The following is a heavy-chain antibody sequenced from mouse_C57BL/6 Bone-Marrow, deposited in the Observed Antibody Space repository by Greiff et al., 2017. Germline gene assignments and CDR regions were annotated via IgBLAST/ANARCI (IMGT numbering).Heavy chain of an antibody. V-gene: IGHV3-6*01. D-gene: IGHD2-1*01. J-gene: IGHJ4*01. Sequence: EVQLQESGPGLVKPSQSLSLTCSVTGYSFTSGYYWNWIRQFPGNILEWMGDISYDGSNNYNPSLKNRISITRDTSKNQFFLKLNSVTTEDTATYYCAEVYRGNYRAMDYWGQGTSVTVSS. CDR3: AEVYRGNYRAMDY. CDR2: ISYDGSN. CDR1: GYSFTSGYY.